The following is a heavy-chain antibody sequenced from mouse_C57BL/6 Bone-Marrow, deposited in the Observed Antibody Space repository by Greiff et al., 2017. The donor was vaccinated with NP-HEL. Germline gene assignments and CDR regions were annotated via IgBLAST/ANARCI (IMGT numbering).Heavy chain of an antibody. D-gene: IGHD3-2*02. V-gene: IGHV5-2*01. CDR1: EYEFPSHD. Sequence: EVNVVESGGGLVQPGESLQLSCESNEYEFPSHDMSWVRKTPEKRLELVAAINSDGGSTYYPDTMERRFIISRDNTKKTLYQQMSSLRSEDTALYYCARQTAQATYAMDYWGQGTSVTVSS. J-gene: IGHJ4*01. CDR2: INSDGGST. CDR3: ARQTAQATYAMDY.